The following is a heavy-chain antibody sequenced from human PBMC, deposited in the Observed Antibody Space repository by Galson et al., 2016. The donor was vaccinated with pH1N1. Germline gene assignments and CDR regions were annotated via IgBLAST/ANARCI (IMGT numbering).Heavy chain of an antibody. CDR2: IYPGDSDT. J-gene: IGHJ3*02. V-gene: IGHV5-51*03. D-gene: IGHD2-15*01. CDR1: GYSFTSYW. Sequence: QSGAEVKKPGESLKISCKGSGYSFTSYWTGWVRQMPGKGLEWMGIIYPGDSDTRYSPSFQGQVTISADKSISTAYLQWSSLKASDTAMYYCASGGYCSGGSCYSAAFDIWGQGTMVTVSS. CDR3: ASGGYCSGGSCYSAAFDI.